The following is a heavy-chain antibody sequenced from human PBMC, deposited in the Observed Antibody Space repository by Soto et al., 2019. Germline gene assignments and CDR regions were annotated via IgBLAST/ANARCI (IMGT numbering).Heavy chain of an antibody. V-gene: IGHV3-11*01. J-gene: IGHJ3*01. D-gene: IGHD5-18*01. Sequence: PGGSLRLSCKASGCTFSCHYMNWIRQAPGKGLEWLAYLTNDGGYTYYADSVRSRFTIWRDNAKDSLYLQINDLRADDTGVYCFGKDRRDHNTRTVAFDVWGQGTTVTVSS. CDR1: GCTFSCHY. CDR3: GKDRRDHNTRTVAFDV. CDR2: LTNDGGYT.